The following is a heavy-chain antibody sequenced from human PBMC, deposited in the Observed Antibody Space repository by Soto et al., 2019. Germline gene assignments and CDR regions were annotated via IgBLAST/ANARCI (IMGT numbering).Heavy chain of an antibody. CDR2: VYYSGST. CDR1: GGSVSSSSYY. CDR3: ARMARITIFGVVMPTDYYYYMDV. V-gene: IGHV4-39*07. J-gene: IGHJ6*03. D-gene: IGHD3-3*01. Sequence: PSDTLSLTCTVSGGSVSSSSYYWGWVRQPPGKGLEWIGSVYYSGSTYYNPSLESRVTISVDKSKNQSSLKLMSVTAADTAVYYCARMARITIFGVVMPTDYYYYMDVWGKGTTVTAP.